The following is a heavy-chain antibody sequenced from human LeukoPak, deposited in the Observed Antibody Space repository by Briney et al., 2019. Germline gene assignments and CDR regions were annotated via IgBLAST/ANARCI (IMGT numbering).Heavy chain of an antibody. Sequence: GRSLRLSCAASGFTFADYAMHWVRQAPGKGPEWVSGISWDSGSIGYADSVKGRFTISRDNAKNSLYLQMNSLRAEDTALYCCAKDRVVYSGLNYYGMDVWGQGTTVTVPS. CDR2: ISWDSGSI. CDR3: AKDRVVYSGLNYYGMDV. V-gene: IGHV3-9*01. CDR1: GFTFADYA. J-gene: IGHJ6*02. D-gene: IGHD6-19*01.